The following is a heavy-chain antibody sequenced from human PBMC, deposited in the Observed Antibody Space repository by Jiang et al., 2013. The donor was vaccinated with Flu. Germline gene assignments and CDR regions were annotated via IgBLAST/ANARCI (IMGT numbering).Heavy chain of an antibody. CDR3: AKGSLSGSYYGFDY. CDR1: GGTFSSYA. J-gene: IGHJ4*02. V-gene: IGHV1-69*01. Sequence: KPGSSVKVSCKASGGTFSSYAINWVRQAPGQGLEWMGGIIPVFGTANYAQKFQGRVTITADASTGTAYMELSSLRFDHTAVYFCAKGSLSGSYYGFDYWGQGTLVTVSS. CDR2: IIPVFGTA. D-gene: IGHD3-10*01.